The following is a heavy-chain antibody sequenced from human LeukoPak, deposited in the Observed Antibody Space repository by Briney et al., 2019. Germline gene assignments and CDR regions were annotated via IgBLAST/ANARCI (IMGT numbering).Heavy chain of an antibody. D-gene: IGHD4-17*01. V-gene: IGHV4-34*01. Sequence: SETLSLTCAVYGGSFSGYYWSWIRQPPGKGLEWIGEINHSGSTNYNPSLKSRVTISVDTSKNQFSLKLSSVTAADTAVYYCARGYTVTRKGYYYYMDVWGKGTTVTVSS. CDR2: INHSGST. CDR1: GGSFSGYY. J-gene: IGHJ6*03. CDR3: ARGYTVTRKGYYYYMDV.